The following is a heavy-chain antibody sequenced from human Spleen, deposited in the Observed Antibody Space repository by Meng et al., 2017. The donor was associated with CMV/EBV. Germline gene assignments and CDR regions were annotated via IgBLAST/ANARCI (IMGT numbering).Heavy chain of an antibody. D-gene: IGHD6-13*01. J-gene: IGHJ4*02. CDR1: GFTFSAYE. V-gene: IGHV3-23*01. CDR2: ISGSGGST. Sequence: GESLKISCAASGFTFSAYEMNWVRLAPGKGLVWVSGISGSGGSTYYADSVKGRFTISRDNSKNTLYLQMNSLRAEDTAVYYCANHPKAAAGIGYWGQGTLVTVSS. CDR3: ANHPKAAAGIGY.